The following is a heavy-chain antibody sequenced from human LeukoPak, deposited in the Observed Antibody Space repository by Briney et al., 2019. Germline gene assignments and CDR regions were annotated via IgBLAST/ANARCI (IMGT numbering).Heavy chain of an antibody. V-gene: IGHV3-23*01. D-gene: IGHD6-19*01. CDR2: ISGSAYST. CDR1: GFTFSSYA. CDR3: AKETVAAPPIDY. Sequence: TGGSLGLSCAASGFTFSSYAMSWVRQAPGKGLEWVSAISGSAYSTYYADSVKGRFTISRDNSKNTLYLQMNSLRAEDTAVYYCAKETVAAPPIDYWGQGTLVTVSS. J-gene: IGHJ4*02.